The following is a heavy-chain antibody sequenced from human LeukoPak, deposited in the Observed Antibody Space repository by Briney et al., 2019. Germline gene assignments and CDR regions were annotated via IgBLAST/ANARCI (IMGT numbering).Heavy chain of an antibody. Sequence: PSETLSLTCTDSGGSISTYYWTWIRPPPGKGLEWIGYIYYSVSTNYNPSLKSRVTISVDTSKNQFYLKLNSVTAADTAVYYCARALGRIATRRDAFVIWGQGTMVTVSS. CDR1: GGSISTYY. CDR3: ARALGRIATRRDAFVI. CDR2: IYYSVST. D-gene: IGHD6-6*01. V-gene: IGHV4-59*01. J-gene: IGHJ3*02.